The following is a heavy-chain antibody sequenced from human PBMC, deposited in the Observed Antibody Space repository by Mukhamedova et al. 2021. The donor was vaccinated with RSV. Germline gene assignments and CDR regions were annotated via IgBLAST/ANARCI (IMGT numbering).Heavy chain of an antibody. J-gene: IGHJ6*02. CDR2: ILWSNDRI. D-gene: IGHD2-8*01. V-gene: IGHV3-9*01. Sequence: GLEWVSGILWSNDRIGYADSVKGRFTISRDNAKNSLYLQMNSLRAEDTAVYYCATKGLCTNADCYTWEADYYGMAFWGQGTTVTV. CDR3: ATKGLCTNADCYTWEADYYGMAF.